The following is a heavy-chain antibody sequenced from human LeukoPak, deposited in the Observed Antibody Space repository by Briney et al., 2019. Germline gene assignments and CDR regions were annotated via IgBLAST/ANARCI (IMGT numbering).Heavy chain of an antibody. J-gene: IGHJ4*02. CDR2: ISSSGGST. Sequence: GGSLRLSCAASGFTFSSYAMNWVRQAPGKGLEWVSAISSSGGSTFYADSVKGRFTISRDNSRNTLYLQMNSLRAEDTAVYYCAKEAAMAPYYFVYWGQGTLVTVSS. V-gene: IGHV3-23*01. D-gene: IGHD5-18*01. CDR3: AKEAAMAPYYFVY. CDR1: GFTFSSYA.